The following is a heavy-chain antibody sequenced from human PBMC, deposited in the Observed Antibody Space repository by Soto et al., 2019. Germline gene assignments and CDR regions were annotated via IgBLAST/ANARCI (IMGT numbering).Heavy chain of an antibody. V-gene: IGHV3-74*01. CDR2: INSDGSST. CDR3: ARVHSSSSQAYYYYYYMDV. J-gene: IGHJ6*03. D-gene: IGHD6-6*01. Sequence: GGSLRLSCAASGFTFSSYWMHWVRQAPGKGLVWVSRINSDGSSTIYADSVKGRFTISRDNAKNTLYLQMNSLRAEDTAVYYCARVHSSSSQAYYYYYYMDVWGKGTTVTVSS. CDR1: GFTFSSYW.